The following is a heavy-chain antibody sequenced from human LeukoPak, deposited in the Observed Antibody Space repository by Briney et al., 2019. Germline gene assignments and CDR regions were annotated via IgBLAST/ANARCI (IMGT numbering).Heavy chain of an antibody. V-gene: IGHV1-2*02. D-gene: IGHD3-10*01. CDR2: INPNSGGT. CDR1: GYTFTGYY. Sequence: ASVKVSCKASGYTFTGYYMHWVRQAPGQGLEWMGWINPNSGGTNYAQKFQGRVTMTRDTSISTDYMELSRLRSDDTAVYYCARDILSYGSGSYSFDYWGQGTLVTVSS. CDR3: ARDILSYGSGSYSFDY. J-gene: IGHJ4*02.